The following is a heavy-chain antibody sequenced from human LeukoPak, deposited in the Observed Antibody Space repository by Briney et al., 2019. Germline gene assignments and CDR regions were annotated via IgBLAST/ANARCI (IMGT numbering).Heavy chain of an antibody. D-gene: IGHD6-13*01. CDR3: AKVEYTTSWYGVGSLDY. CDR2: ISYDINNK. V-gene: IGHV3-30-3*01. CDR1: GFSFSNYA. Sequence: GGSLRLSCAASGFSFSNYAMHWVRQAPGKGLEWVAVISYDINNKYYADSVKGRFTISRDNSKDTLYLQMNSLRAEDTAVYYCAKVEYTTSWYGVGSLDYWGQGTLVTVSS. J-gene: IGHJ4*02.